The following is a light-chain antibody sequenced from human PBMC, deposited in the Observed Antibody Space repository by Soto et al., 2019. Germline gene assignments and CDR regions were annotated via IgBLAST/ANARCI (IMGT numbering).Light chain of an antibody. J-gene: IGKJ2*01. V-gene: IGKV2D-29*01. CDR3: MHSIQTPYT. Sequence: DIVMTQTPFSLSVTPGQPASISCTSSQRLLHSVGQTYLFWYLQKPGQPPQLLIYEVSNRLSGVPDRFSGSGSGTDFTLKISRVEAEDFGVYYCMHSIQTPYTFGQGTKLEIK. CDR2: EVS. CDR1: QRLLHSVGQTY.